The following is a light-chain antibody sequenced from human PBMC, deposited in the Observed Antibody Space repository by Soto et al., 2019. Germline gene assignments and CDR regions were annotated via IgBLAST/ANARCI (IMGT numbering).Light chain of an antibody. Sequence: DIQMTLSPSPQSVSVGDRVTITCRASQGISSYLAWYQQKPGKAPKLLIYEASTLQSGVPSRFSGSGSGTEFTLTISSLQPEDVATYYCRHYNGYSGTFGQGTKVDIK. CDR1: QGISSY. J-gene: IGKJ1*01. V-gene: IGKV1-9*01. CDR3: RHYNGYSGT. CDR2: EAS.